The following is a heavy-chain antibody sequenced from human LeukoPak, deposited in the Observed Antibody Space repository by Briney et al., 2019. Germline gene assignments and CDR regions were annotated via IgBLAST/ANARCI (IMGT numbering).Heavy chain of an antibody. CDR2: IKQDGSEK. CDR1: GFTFSSYW. V-gene: IGHV3-7*03. J-gene: IGHJ4*02. D-gene: IGHD4-17*01. Sequence: GGSLRLSCAASGFTFSSYWMSWVRQAPGKGLEWVANIKQDGSEKYYVDSVKGRFTISRDNAKNSLYLQMNSLRAEDTALYYCARGRIGTYGDYDFDYWGQGTLVTVSS. CDR3: ARGRIGTYGDYDFDY.